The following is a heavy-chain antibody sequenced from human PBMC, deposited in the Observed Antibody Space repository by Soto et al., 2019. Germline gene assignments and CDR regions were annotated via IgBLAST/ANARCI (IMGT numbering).Heavy chain of an antibody. V-gene: IGHV3-23*01. CDR1: GFTFSSYA. CDR3: AKLSGYDPRDY. CDR2: ISNSGGST. D-gene: IGHD5-12*01. J-gene: IGHJ4*02. Sequence: EVQLLESGGGLVQPGGSLRLSCAASGFTFSSYAMSWVRQAPGTGLECVSGISNSGGSTYYADSVQGRFTISRDNSKNTLSLQMNSLRAEDTAIYYCAKLSGYDPRDYWGQGTLVTVSS.